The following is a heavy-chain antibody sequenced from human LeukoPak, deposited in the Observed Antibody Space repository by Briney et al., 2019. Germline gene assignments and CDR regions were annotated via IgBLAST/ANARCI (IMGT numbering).Heavy chain of an antibody. CDR1: GFTFSNYV. CDR3: VKDRTGTYTLDY. D-gene: IGHD3-10*01. V-gene: IGHV3-30-3*01. CDR2: ISDDGSRQ. J-gene: IGHJ4*02. Sequence: GGSLRLSCVATGFTFSNYVIHWGRQARGKGVEWVAFISDDGSRQHYADSVKGRFTISRDNSKNTLNLQMNSLRAEDTAVYYCVKDRTGTYTLDYWGQGTLVTVSS.